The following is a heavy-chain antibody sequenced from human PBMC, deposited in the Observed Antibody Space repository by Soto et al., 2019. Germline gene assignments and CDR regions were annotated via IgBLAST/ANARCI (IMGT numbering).Heavy chain of an antibody. CDR3: ARGLAYDRPITVAEPFDS. J-gene: IGHJ4*02. V-gene: IGHV4-34*01. CDR1: GGSFSSYF. Sequence: SETLSLTCVVSGGSFSSYFWTWIRQSPGRGLEWIGEISHSGSRNYNPAFQSRVIISVDSSKNHVSLKLSSVTAADSATYFCARGLAYDRPITVAEPFDSWGQGTLVTVSS. CDR2: ISHSGSR. D-gene: IGHD6-19*01.